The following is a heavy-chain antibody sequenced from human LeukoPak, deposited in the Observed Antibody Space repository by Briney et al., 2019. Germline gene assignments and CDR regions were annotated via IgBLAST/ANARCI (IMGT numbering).Heavy chain of an antibody. CDR2: ISSSSSYI. Sequence: PGGSLRLSCAASGFTFSSYSMNWVRQAPGKGLEWVSSISSSSSYIYYADSVKGRLTISRDNAKNSLYLQMNSLRAEDTAVYYCARVVVVAAIDYWGQGTLVTVSS. V-gene: IGHV3-21*01. D-gene: IGHD2-15*01. CDR1: GFTFSSYS. J-gene: IGHJ4*02. CDR3: ARVVVVAAIDY.